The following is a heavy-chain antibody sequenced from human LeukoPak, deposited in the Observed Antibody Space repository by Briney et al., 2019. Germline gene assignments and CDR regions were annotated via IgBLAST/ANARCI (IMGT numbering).Heavy chain of an antibody. Sequence: GGSLRLSCAASGFTFSSYEMNWVRQAPGKGLEWVSYISSSGSTIYYADSVKGRFTISRDNAKNSLYLQMNSLRAEDTAVYYCAREGGYYYDSSGYYTPLDYWGQGTLVTDSS. CDR3: AREGGYYYDSSGYYTPLDY. D-gene: IGHD3-22*01. CDR1: GFTFSSYE. J-gene: IGHJ4*02. CDR2: ISSSGSTI. V-gene: IGHV3-48*03.